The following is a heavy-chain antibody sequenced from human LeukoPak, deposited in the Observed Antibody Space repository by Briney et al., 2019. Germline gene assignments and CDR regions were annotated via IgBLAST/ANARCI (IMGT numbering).Heavy chain of an antibody. CDR3: AREINPLTGTTQYGMDV. V-gene: IGHV4-38-2*02. Sequence: SETLSLTCTVSGYSISSGYYWGWIRQPPGKGLEWIGSIYHSGSTYYNPSLKSRVTISVDMSKNQFSLKLSSVTAADTAVYYCAREINPLTGTTQYGMDVWGQGTTVTVSS. J-gene: IGHJ6*02. CDR1: GYSISSGYY. CDR2: IYHSGST. D-gene: IGHD1-20*01.